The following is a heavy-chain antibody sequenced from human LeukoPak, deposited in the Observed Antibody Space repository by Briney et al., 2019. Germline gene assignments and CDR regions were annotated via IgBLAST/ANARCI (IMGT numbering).Heavy chain of an antibody. D-gene: IGHD3-10*01. CDR1: GGSISSGSYY. V-gene: IGHV4-61*02. CDR2: IYTSGST. J-gene: IGHJ6*02. Sequence: SETLPLTCTVSGGSISSGSYYWSWIRQPAGKGLEWIGRIYTSGSTNYNPSLKSRVTISVDTSKNQFSLKLSSVTAADTAVYYCARATGYYYGMDVWGQGTTVTVSS. CDR3: ARATGYYYGMDV.